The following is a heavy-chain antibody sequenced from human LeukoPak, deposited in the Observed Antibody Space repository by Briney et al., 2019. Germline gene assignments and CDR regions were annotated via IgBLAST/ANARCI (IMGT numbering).Heavy chain of an antibody. J-gene: IGHJ3*02. CDR3: ARGRSGGAFDI. D-gene: IGHD3-16*01. CDR1: GGSISSYY. V-gene: IGHV4-59*12. CDR2: IYYSGST. Sequence: PSETLSLTCTVSGGSISSYYWSWIRQPPGKGLEWIGYIYYSGSTNYNPSLKSRVTMSVDTSKNQFSLKLSSVTAADTAVYYCARGRSGGAFDIWGQGTMVTVSS.